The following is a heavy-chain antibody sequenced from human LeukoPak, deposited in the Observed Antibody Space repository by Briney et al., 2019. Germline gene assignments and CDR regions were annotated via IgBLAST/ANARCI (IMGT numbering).Heavy chain of an antibody. CDR2: IHPGESDT. D-gene: IGHD2-8*02. CDR3: ARLYCTGGSCFAP. J-gene: IGHJ5*02. CDR1: GYSFTSYW. V-gene: IGHV5-51*01. Sequence: GESLKISCKGSGYSFTSYWIAWVRPMPGKGLEWMGIIHPGESDTRYSPSFQGQVPISADKSITTAYLQWSSLKASDTAMYYCARLYCTGGSCFAPWGQGTLVTVSS.